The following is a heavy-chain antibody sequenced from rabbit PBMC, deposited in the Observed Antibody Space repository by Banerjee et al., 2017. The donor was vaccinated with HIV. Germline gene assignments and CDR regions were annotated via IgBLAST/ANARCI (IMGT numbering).Heavy chain of an antibody. CDR2: IYTDSGSA. CDR3: TREGGL. V-gene: IGHV1S40*01. Sequence: QSLEESGGDLVKPGASLTLTCTASGFSFSSRYYMCWVRQAPGKRLEWIGYIYTDSGSAYYASWAKGRFTISKTSSTTVTLQMTSLTAADTATYFCTREGGLWGPGTLVTVS. J-gene: IGHJ4*01. CDR1: GFSFSSRYY.